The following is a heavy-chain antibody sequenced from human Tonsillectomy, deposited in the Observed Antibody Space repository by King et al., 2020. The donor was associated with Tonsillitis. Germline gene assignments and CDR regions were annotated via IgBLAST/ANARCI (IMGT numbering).Heavy chain of an antibody. CDR2: ISGSGGST. V-gene: IGHV3-23*04. CDR3: AKDGPLFGGGSYFDY. CDR1: GFTFSTYA. J-gene: IGHJ4*02. Sequence: VQLVESGGGLVQSGGSLRVSCATSGFTFSTYAMNWVRQAPGKGLEWVSTISGSGGSTYYADSVKGRFTISRDTSKNTLYLQMSSLRAEDTAVYYCAKDGPLFGGGSYFDYWGQGTLVTVSS. D-gene: IGHD2-21*01.